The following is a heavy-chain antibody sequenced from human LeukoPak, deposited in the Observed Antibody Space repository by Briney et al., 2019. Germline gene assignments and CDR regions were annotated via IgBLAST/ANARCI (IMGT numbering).Heavy chain of an antibody. Sequence: ASVKVSCKASGYTFTSYGISWVRQAPGQGLEWMGWISAYNGSTNYAQKLQGRVTMTTDTSTSTAYMELRSLRSDDTAVYYCARDWSIAAAGTPGYWGQGTLVTVSS. D-gene: IGHD6-13*01. V-gene: IGHV1-18*01. CDR2: ISAYNGST. CDR1: GYTFTSYG. J-gene: IGHJ4*01. CDR3: ARDWSIAAAGTPGY.